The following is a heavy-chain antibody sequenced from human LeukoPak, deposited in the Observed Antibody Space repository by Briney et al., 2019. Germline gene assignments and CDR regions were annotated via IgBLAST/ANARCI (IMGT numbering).Heavy chain of an antibody. Sequence: PSGTLSLTCAVSGGSISSSNWWSWVRQPPGKGLEWIGEIYHSGSTNYNPSLKSRVTISVDKSKNQFSLKLSSVTAADTAVYYCARLDSSGYTSFDYWGQGTLVTVSS. CDR2: IYHSGST. V-gene: IGHV4-4*02. D-gene: IGHD3-22*01. CDR1: GGSISSSNW. J-gene: IGHJ4*02. CDR3: ARLDSSGYTSFDY.